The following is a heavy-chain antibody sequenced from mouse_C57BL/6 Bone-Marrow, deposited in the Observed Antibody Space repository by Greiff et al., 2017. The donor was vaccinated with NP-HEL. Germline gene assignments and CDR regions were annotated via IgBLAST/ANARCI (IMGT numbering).Heavy chain of an antibody. CDR2: INPNNGGT. J-gene: IGHJ3*01. Sequence: VQLKQSGPELVKPGASVKISCKASGYTFTDYYMNWVKQSHGKSLEWIGDINPNNGGTSYNQKFKGKATLTVDKSSSTAYMELRSLTSEDSAVYYCARDGYYGAYWGQGTLVTVSA. CDR1: GYTFTDYY. V-gene: IGHV1-26*01. D-gene: IGHD2-3*01. CDR3: ARDGYYGAY.